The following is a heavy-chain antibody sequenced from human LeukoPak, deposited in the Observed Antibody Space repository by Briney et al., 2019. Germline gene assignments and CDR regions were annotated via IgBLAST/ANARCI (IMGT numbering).Heavy chain of an antibody. Sequence: PSETLSLTCTVSGGSISSSSYYWGWIRQSPGKGLEWIGSISYSASTYYNPSLKSRVTLSVDTSKNQFSLKLSSVTAADTAVYYCARHYHYGSGTYRPLDPWGQGTLVTVSS. J-gene: IGHJ5*02. V-gene: IGHV4-39*01. D-gene: IGHD3-10*01. CDR3: ARHYHYGSGTYRPLDP. CDR2: ISYSAST. CDR1: GGSISSSSYY.